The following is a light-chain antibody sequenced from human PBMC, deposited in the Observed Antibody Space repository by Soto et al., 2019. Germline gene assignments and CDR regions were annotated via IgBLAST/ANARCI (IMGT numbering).Light chain of an antibody. CDR3: QQYKDWPPYT. CDR1: QRISSN. V-gene: IGKV3-15*01. J-gene: IGKJ2*01. Sequence: EILMTQSQATLSFSPGERATLSCRASQRISSNVAWYQLKPGQAPRLLIYGASTRATGVPARFSGGGSGTEFTLTISNLQSEDFAVYFCQQYKDWPPYTFGQGTKLEIK. CDR2: GAS.